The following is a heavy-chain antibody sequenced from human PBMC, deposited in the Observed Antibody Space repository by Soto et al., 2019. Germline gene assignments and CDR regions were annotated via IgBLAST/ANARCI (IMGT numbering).Heavy chain of an antibody. J-gene: IGHJ3*02. V-gene: IGHV2-5*02. CDR2: IYWDDDK. CDR3: AHSLLRGYDAWIAFDI. Sequence: QITLKESGPTLVKPTQTLTLTCTFSGFSLSTSGVGVGWIRQPPGKALEWLALIYWDDDKRYSPSLKSRLTIAKDTSKNQVVLTMTNMDPVDTATYYCAHSLLRGYDAWIAFDIWGQGTMVTVSS. D-gene: IGHD5-12*01. CDR1: GFSLSTSGVG.